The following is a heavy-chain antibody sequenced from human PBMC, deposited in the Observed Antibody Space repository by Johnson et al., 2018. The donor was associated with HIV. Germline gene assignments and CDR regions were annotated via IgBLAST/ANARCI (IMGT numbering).Heavy chain of an antibody. V-gene: IGHV3-7*01. CDR1: GFMFRSFW. CDR2: IKQDGTES. D-gene: IGHD5-18*01. J-gene: IGHJ3*02. Sequence: MLLVESGGGLVRPGGSLRLSCAASGFMFRSFWMTWVRQAPGMGLEWVANIKQDGTESYYVDSVKGRFTISRDNAKNSLYLQMNSLRVEDTAVYYCARAYSYGAFDIWGQGTRVTVSS. CDR3: ARAYSYGAFDI.